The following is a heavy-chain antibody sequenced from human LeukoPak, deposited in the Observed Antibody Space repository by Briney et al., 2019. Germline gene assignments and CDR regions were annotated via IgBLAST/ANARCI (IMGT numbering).Heavy chain of an antibody. V-gene: IGHV3-15*01. D-gene: IGHD2-21*01. J-gene: IGHJ4*02. CDR2: IKSKTDGGTT. Sequence: GGSLRLSCAASGFTFINAWMTWVRQAPGKGLEWVGRIKSKTDGGTTDYAAPVKGRFSISRDDSKNTLYLQMNSLKTEDTAVYYCSTSPGDESDFWGQGTLVTVSS. CDR3: STSPGDESDF. CDR1: GFTFINAW.